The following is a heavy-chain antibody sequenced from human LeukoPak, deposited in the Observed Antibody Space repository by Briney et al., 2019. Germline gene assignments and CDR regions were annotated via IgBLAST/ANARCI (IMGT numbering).Heavy chain of an antibody. Sequence: GGSLRLSCEASGFLFSNSWMSWVRQAPGKGLEWVANINQDGSEINYVDSVKGRLTISRDNAKGSLYLQMNGLRAEDTAVYFWVRDRGYSTFDYWGQGTLVTVSS. CDR3: VRDRGYSTFDY. D-gene: IGHD4-23*01. CDR1: GFLFSNSW. CDR2: INQDGSEI. V-gene: IGHV3-7*03. J-gene: IGHJ4*02.